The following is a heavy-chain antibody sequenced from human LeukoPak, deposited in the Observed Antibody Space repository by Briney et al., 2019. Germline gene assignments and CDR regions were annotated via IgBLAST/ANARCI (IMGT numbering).Heavy chain of an antibody. J-gene: IGHJ3*02. CDR3: ASLGVTDAFDI. CDR1: GFTFSSYS. D-gene: IGHD2-21*02. Sequence: GGSLRLSCAASGFTFSSYSMNWVRQAPGKGLEWVSSISSSSSYIYYADSVKGRFTISRDNAKNSLYLQMNSLRAEDTAVYYCASLGVTDAFDIWGQGTMVTVSS. V-gene: IGHV3-21*01. CDR2: ISSSSSYI.